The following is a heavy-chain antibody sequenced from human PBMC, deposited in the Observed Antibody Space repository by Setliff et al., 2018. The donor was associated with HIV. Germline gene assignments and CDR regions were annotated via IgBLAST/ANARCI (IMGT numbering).Heavy chain of an antibody. CDR3: ARGYSSAFFHGFFDY. CDR1: GDSMSTYY. V-gene: IGHV4-4*07. CDR2: IHNSWNT. D-gene: IGHD6-25*01. J-gene: IGHJ4*02. Sequence: ASETLSLTCSLSGDSMSTYYWSWIRQTAGKGLEWIGRIHNSWNTNYNPSFMSRVSMSVDTSKSQFSLKLRSVTAADTAVYFCARGYSSAFFHGFFDYWGQGTLVTVSS.